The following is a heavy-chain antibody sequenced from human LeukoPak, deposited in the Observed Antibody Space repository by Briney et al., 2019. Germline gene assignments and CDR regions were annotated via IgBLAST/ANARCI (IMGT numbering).Heavy chain of an antibody. CDR2: ISGSGDST. D-gene: IGHD3-10*01. CDR3: ARDGQNGSPYATDV. J-gene: IGHJ6*02. Sequence: PGGSLRLSCAASGFTFSSYAMSWVRQAPGQGLEWVSGISGSGDSTYYADSVKGRFTISRDNTKNTLNLRMNSPRVEDTAVYYCARDGQNGSPYATDVWGQGTTVTVSS. CDR1: GFTFSSYA. V-gene: IGHV3-23*01.